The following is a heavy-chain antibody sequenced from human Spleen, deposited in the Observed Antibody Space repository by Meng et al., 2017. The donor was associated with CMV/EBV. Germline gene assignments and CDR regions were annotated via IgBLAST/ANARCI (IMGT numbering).Heavy chain of an antibody. CDR2: IHYSGNT. D-gene: IGHD2-2*02. V-gene: IGHV4-59*11. CDR3: ARAVHCSSSSCYTPYYFDY. CDR1: GFTFSSHS. J-gene: IGHJ4*02. Sequence: ESLKISCAASGFTFSSHSVNWVRQYPGKGLEWIGNIHYSGNTNSNPSLKSRVTISVGTSKNRFSLRLSSVTAADTAVYYCARAVHCSSSSCYTPYYFDYWGQGALVTVSS.